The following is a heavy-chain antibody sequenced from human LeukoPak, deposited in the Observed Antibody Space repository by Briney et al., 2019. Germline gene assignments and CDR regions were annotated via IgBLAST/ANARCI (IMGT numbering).Heavy chain of an antibody. V-gene: IGHV1-69*04. Sequence: SVKVSCKVSGGTFSSNAISWGRQAPGQGLEWMGRIIPVFGVANYAEKFQGRVTITADKSTSTAYMELSSLRSEDTAMYYCTRDRFDYGEHTHSDYWGQGTLVTVSS. CDR1: GGTFSSNA. D-gene: IGHD4-17*01. J-gene: IGHJ4*02. CDR3: TRDRFDYGEHTHSDY. CDR2: IIPVFGVA.